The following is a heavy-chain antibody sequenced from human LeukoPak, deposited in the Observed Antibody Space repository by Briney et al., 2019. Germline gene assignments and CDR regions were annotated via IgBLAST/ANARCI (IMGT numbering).Heavy chain of an antibody. CDR2: ISAYNGNT. Sequence: ASVKVSCKASGYTFSNYGISWVRQAPGQGLEWMGWISAYNGNTNYAQKLQGRVTMTTDTSTSTAYMELRSLRSDDTAVYYCAREAYDYVWGSYRYYFDYWGQGTLVTVSS. J-gene: IGHJ4*02. D-gene: IGHD3-16*02. CDR3: AREAYDYVWGSYRYYFDY. V-gene: IGHV1-18*01. CDR1: GYTFSNYG.